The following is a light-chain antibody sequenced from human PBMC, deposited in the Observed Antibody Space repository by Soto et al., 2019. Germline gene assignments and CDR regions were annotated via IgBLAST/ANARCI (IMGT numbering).Light chain of an antibody. Sequence: EIVLTQSPGTLSLSPGERATLSCRASESVASNYLAWYQHKPGQAPRLLFFGASNRATGIPDRFSGSGSGTDFTLTISRLEPEDFAVYYCQHYGGSFIFGPGTKVDFK. CDR1: ESVASNY. V-gene: IGKV3-20*01. CDR2: GAS. CDR3: QHYGGSFI. J-gene: IGKJ3*01.